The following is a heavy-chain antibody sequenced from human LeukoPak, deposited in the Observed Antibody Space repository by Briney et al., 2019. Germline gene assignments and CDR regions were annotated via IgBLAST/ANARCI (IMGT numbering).Heavy chain of an antibody. V-gene: IGHV3-66*01. CDR3: ARDYYDSSGYYHDY. J-gene: IGHJ4*02. Sequence: GGSLRLSCAASGFTFSSYGMHWVRQAPGKGLEWVSVIYSGGSTYYADSVKGRFTISRDNSKSTLYLQMNSLRAEDTAVYYCARDYYDSSGYYHDYWGQGTLVTVSS. D-gene: IGHD3-22*01. CDR2: IYSGGST. CDR1: GFTFSSYG.